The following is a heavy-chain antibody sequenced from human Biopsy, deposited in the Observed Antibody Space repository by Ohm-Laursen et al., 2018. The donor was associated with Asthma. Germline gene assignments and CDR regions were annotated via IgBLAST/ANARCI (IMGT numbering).Heavy chain of an antibody. D-gene: IGHD6-6*01. J-gene: IGHJ4*02. V-gene: IGHV4-59*03. CDR2: IYCSGST. CDR1: GDSIRRDY. CDR3: AVYSSGGFDY. Sequence: GTLSLTCTVSGDSIRRDYWSWIRQPPGRGLEWVGYIYCSGSTNYNPSLKSRITISVDASKNQFSLKLNSVTAADTAIYYCAVYSSGGFDYWGQGSLVTVSS.